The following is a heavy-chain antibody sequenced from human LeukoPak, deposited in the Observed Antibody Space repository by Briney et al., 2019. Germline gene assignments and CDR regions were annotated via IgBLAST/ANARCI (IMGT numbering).Heavy chain of an antibody. D-gene: IGHD3-3*01. CDR1: GYTFTSYG. Sequence: ASVKVSCKASGYTFTSYGISWVRQAPGQGLGWMGWISAYNGNTNYAQKLQGRVTMTTDTSTSTAYKELRSLRSDDTAVYYCPRGVSYDFWSGYYHMAYYYYGMAVWGEGDTATVSS. J-gene: IGHJ6*04. CDR3: PRGVSYDFWSGYYHMAYYYYGMAV. CDR2: ISAYNGNT. V-gene: IGHV1-18*01.